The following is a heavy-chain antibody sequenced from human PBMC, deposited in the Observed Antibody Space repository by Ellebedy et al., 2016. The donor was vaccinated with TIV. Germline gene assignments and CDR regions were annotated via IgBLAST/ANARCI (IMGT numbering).Heavy chain of an antibody. CDR2: IHSSGTT. CDR3: ATARRDPYYSGMDV. CDR1: GGPISSSTSY. J-gene: IGHJ6*02. Sequence: MPSETLSLTCTVSGGPISSSTSYWGWIRQPPGKGLEWIGSIHSSGTTYYNPSLKSRLAISIVTSQSQFSLHLRSVPAADTAVYYCATARRDPYYSGMDVWGRGTTVTVSS. V-gene: IGHV4-39*01. D-gene: IGHD6-25*01.